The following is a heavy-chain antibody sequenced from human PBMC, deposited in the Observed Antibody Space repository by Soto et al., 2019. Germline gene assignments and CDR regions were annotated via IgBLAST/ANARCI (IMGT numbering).Heavy chain of an antibody. CDR1: GYTFTSYA. CDR3: ARRDCSGGSCYPFEDWFDP. CDR2: INAGNGNT. Sequence: ASVKLSCKASGYTFTSYAMHWVRQAPGQKLEWMGWINAGNGNTKYSKKIQGRVTISRHTAASTAYMELSSLRSEDTAVYYCARRDCSGGSCYPFEDWFDPWG. D-gene: IGHD2-15*01. V-gene: IGHV1-3*01. J-gene: IGHJ5*02.